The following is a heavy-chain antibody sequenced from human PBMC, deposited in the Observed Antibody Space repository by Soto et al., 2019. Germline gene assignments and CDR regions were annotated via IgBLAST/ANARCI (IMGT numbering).Heavy chain of an antibody. J-gene: IGHJ4*02. V-gene: IGHV4-39*01. CDR1: GGSISSGPAY. D-gene: IGHD3-22*01. CDR2: IYYSGST. CDR3: ARHVYYDGYYFDY. Sequence: PSETLSLTCTVSGGSISSGPAYWGWIRQPPGQGLEWIGSIYYSGSTYYNPSLRSRVTISVDKSKNQFSLKLSSVTAADTAVYYCARHVYYDGYYFDYWGQGTLVTVSS.